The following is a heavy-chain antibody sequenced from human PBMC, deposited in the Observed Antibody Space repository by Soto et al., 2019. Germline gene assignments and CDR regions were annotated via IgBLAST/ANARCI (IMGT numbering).Heavy chain of an antibody. CDR3: ARDRSSGWYNLDY. J-gene: IGHJ4*02. CDR1: GFTFSSYS. V-gene: IGHV3-21*01. Sequence: EVQLVESGGGLVKPGGSLRLSCAASGFTFSSYSMNWVRQAPGKGLEWVSSISSSSSYIYYGDSVKGRFTISRDNAKNSLYLQMNSLRAEDTAVYYCARDRSSGWYNLDYWGQGTLVTVSS. CDR2: ISSSSSYI. D-gene: IGHD6-19*01.